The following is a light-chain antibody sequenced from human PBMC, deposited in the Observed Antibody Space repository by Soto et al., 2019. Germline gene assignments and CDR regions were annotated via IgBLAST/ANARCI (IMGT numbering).Light chain of an antibody. J-gene: IGKJ4*01. CDR1: QSFLYSSNNKNY. Sequence: DILMTHSPDSLAVSLGERATINCKSSQSFLYSSNNKNYLAWYQQKPGQPPKLLIYWASTRESGVPDRFSGSGSGTDFTLTISSLQPEDFATYYCQQSNSFPLTFGGGTKV. V-gene: IGKV4-1*01. CDR3: QQSNSFPLT. CDR2: WAS.